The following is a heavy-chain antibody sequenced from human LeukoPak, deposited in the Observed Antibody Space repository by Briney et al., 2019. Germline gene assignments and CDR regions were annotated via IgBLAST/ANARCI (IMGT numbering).Heavy chain of an antibody. V-gene: IGHV4-61*02. CDR2: IYTSGST. Sequence: SETLSLTCTVSGGSISSGSYYWSWIRQPAGKGLEWIGRIYTSGSTNYNPSLKSRVTILVDTSKNQFSLKLSSVTAADTAVYYCARDSGPIVARPYDYYYYYMDVWGKGTTVTVSS. J-gene: IGHJ6*03. D-gene: IGHD6-6*01. CDR1: GGSISSGSYY. CDR3: ARDSGPIVARPYDYYYYYMDV.